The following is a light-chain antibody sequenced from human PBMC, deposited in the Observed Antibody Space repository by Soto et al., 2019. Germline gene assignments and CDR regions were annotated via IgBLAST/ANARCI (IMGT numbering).Light chain of an antibody. V-gene: IGKV3-20*01. J-gene: IGKJ2*01. CDR1: QSVSSSY. CDR3: QQYGSSPYT. CDR2: GAS. Sequence: EIVLTQSPGTLSLSTGERATLSCRASQSVSSSYLAWYQQKPGQAPRLLIYGASSWATGIPDRFSGSGSGTDFTLTISRLEPEDFAVYYCQQYGSSPYTFGQGTKLEIK.